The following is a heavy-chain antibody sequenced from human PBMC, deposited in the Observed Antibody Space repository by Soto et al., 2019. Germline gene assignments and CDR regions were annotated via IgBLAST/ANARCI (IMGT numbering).Heavy chain of an antibody. CDR1: GGSISSGGYY. CDR3: ARYGSGSSVWFDP. J-gene: IGHJ5*02. V-gene: IGHV4-61*08. Sequence: SETLSLTCTVSGGSISSGGYYWSWIRQPPGKGLEWIGYIYYSGSTNYNPSLKSRVTISVDTSKNQFSLKLSSVTAADTAVYYCARYGSGSSVWFDPWGQGTPVTVSS. CDR2: IYYSGST. D-gene: IGHD3-10*01.